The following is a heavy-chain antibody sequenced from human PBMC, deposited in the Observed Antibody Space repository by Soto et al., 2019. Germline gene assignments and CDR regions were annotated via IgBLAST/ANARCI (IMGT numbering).Heavy chain of an antibody. D-gene: IGHD5-12*01. V-gene: IGHV3-23*01. CDR1: GFTFSDYA. CDR3: AKDAVSRDGVWLAHD. Sequence: GGSLRLSCAASGFTFSDYAMIWVRQAPGKGLEWVSGLYGDGNGIHYADSVKGRFTISRDNYENSVYLQMNSLRVEDTAVYYCAKDAVSRDGVWLAHDWGQGAVVTVSS. CDR2: LYGDGNGI. J-gene: IGHJ4*02.